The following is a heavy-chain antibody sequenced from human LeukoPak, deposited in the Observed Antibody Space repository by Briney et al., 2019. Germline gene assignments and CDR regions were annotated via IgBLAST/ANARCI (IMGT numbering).Heavy chain of an antibody. D-gene: IGHD2-2*01. CDR2: ISSSSSYI. V-gene: IGHV3-21*01. Sequence: GGSLRLSCAASGFTFSSHSMNWVRQAPAKALEWVSSISSSSSYIYYAASVKGRFTISRDNAKNSLYLQMNSLRAEDTAVYYCARERTLTALDVWGQGTTVTVSS. CDR1: GFTFSSHS. CDR3: ARERTLTALDV. J-gene: IGHJ6*02.